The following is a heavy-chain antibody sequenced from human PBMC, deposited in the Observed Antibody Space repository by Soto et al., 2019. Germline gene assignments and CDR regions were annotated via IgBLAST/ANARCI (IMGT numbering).Heavy chain of an antibody. D-gene: IGHD6-13*01. CDR1: GFTFSSYG. V-gene: IGHV3-33*01. CDR2: IWYDGSNK. J-gene: IGHJ3*02. CDR3: ARDRVAAAGTDAFDI. Sequence: QVQLVESGGGVVQPGRSLRLSCAASGFTFSSYGMHWVRQAPGKGLEWVAVIWYDGSNKYYADSVKGRFTISRDNSKNPLYLQMNSLRAEDTAVYYCARDRVAAAGTDAFDIWGQGTMVTLSS.